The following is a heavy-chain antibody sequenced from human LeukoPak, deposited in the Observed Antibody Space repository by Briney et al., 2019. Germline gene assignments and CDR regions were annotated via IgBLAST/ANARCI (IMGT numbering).Heavy chain of an antibody. V-gene: IGHV3-30*04. Sequence: PGGSLRLSCEASGFTLNSYIMHWVRQAPGKGLEWVALISFDGRDKQYADSVKGRFTISKDNSKNTLYLQMNSLSGDDTSMYFCARAYGGLIDYRGQGTLVTVSS. CDR3: ARAYGGLIDY. J-gene: IGHJ4*02. CDR1: GFTLNSYI. D-gene: IGHD3-16*01. CDR2: ISFDGRDK.